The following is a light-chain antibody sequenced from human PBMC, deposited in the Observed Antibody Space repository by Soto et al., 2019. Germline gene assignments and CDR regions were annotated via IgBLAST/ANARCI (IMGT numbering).Light chain of an antibody. Sequence: DVQMIQSPSSLSALVGDRVTITCRASQSVSRYLNWYQHKPRKAPTLLINAASNLRSGVPSRFSGSGSGTDFTLTIDGLQPEDFAVYYCQQSYITPPITFGQGTRLELK. V-gene: IGKV1-39*01. CDR2: AAS. CDR1: QSVSRY. J-gene: IGKJ5*01. CDR3: QQSYITPPIT.